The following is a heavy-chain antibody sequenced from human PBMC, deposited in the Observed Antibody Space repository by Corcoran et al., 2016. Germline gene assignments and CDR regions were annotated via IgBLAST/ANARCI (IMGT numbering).Heavy chain of an antibody. CDR2: INPSGGST. CDR1: GYTFTSYY. J-gene: IGHJ6*02. V-gene: IGHV1-46*01. D-gene: IGHD6-13*01. Sequence: QVQLVQSGAEVKKPGASVKVSCKASGYTFTSYYMHWVRQAPGQGLEWMGIINPSGGSTSYAQKFQGRVTMTRDTSTSTVYMELSSLRSEDTAVYYCARVEREQLVQQIPYDYYYGMDVWGQGTTVTVSS. CDR3: ARVEREQLVQQIPYDYYYGMDV.